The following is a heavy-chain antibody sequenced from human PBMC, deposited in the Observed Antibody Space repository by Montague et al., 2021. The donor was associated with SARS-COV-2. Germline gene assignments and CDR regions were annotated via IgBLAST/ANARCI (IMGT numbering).Heavy chain of an antibody. D-gene: IGHD3-9*01. CDR3: ARHPTGYPNWFDS. Sequence: SETLYLTCTVSGGSIATFPYNWGWIRRPPGKVLEWIATISYIGPTSNTPPLQSRATLSMDMSTNQFSLWLTSVTAADTAVYYGARHPTGYPNWFDSWGQGTSVIVSS. J-gene: IGHJ5*01. V-gene: IGHV4-39*01. CDR2: ISYIGPT. CDR1: GGSIATFPYN.